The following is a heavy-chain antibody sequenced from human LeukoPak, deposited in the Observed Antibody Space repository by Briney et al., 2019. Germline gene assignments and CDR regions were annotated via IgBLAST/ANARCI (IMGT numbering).Heavy chain of an antibody. CDR1: GYTFISHY. CDR3: ARGGGIVGATTPDY. Sequence: GASVKVSCKASGYTFISHYMHWVRQAPGQGLEWMGIINPNGGSTSYAQKFQGRVTMTRDMSTSTVYMELSSLRSEDTAVYYCARGGGIVGATTPDYWGQGTLVTVSS. J-gene: IGHJ4*02. CDR2: INPNGGST. D-gene: IGHD1-26*01. V-gene: IGHV1-46*01.